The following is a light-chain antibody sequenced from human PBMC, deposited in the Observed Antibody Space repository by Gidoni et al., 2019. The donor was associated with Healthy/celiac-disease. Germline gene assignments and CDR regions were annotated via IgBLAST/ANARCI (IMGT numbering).Light chain of an antibody. Sequence: EIVLTQSPATLSLSPGERATLSCRASQSVSSYLAWYQQKPGQAPRLLIYDASNRATGIPARFSGSGSGTDFTLTISSLEPEDFAVYYCQQRSNWPPYNFGQXTKLEIK. V-gene: IGKV3-11*01. CDR2: DAS. J-gene: IGKJ2*01. CDR3: QQRSNWPPYN. CDR1: QSVSSY.